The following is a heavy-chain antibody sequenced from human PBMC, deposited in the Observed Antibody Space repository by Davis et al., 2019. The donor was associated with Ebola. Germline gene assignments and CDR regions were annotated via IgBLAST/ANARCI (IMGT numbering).Heavy chain of an antibody. CDR3: AKDGGPGCSSTNCYEPAYYYYYGVDV. CDR2: IGYGGNI. D-gene: IGHD2-2*01. V-gene: IGHV3-21*04. CDR1: GFTSSIYS. Sequence: PGGSLRLSCAASGFTSSIYSLNWVPQAPGKGLEWVSYIGYGGNIYYADSVKGRFTISRDNAKNSLYLQMNSLRAEDTAIYYCAKDGGPGCSSTNCYEPAYYYYYGVDVWGRGTTVTVSS. J-gene: IGHJ6*04.